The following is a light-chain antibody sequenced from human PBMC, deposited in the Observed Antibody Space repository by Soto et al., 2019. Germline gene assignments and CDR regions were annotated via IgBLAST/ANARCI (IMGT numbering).Light chain of an antibody. CDR3: HQNKKWYS. V-gene: IGKV3-15*01. J-gene: IGKJ2*01. CDR2: AAS. Sequence: EIVMTQFPATLSVSLGERATLSCRASQSISSSLAWYQQKPGQAPRLLIYAASTRASGIPARFSGSGSGTEFTLTISSLQSVDYAVYYCHQNKKWYSVGQGTKLEIK. CDR1: QSISSS.